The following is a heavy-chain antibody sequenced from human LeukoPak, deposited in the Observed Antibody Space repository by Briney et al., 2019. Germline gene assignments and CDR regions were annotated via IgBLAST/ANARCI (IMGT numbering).Heavy chain of an antibody. Sequence: GGSLRLSCAASGFTFSSYAMSWVRQAPGKGLEWVSAISGSGGSTYYADSVKGRFTISRDNSKNTLYLQMNSLRAEDTAVYYCAKGLRITMVRGVFYYMDVWGKGTTVTVSS. D-gene: IGHD3-10*01. V-gene: IGHV3-23*01. J-gene: IGHJ6*03. CDR3: AKGLRITMVRGVFYYMDV. CDR2: ISGSGGST. CDR1: GFTFSSYA.